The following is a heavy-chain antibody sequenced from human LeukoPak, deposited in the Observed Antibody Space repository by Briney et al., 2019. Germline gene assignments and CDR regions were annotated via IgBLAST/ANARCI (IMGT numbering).Heavy chain of an antibody. CDR3: ARTNVEMATISAFDI. Sequence: SQTLSLTCTVSGGSISSGDYYWSWIRQPPGKGLEWIGYIYYSGGTYYNPSLKSRVTISVDTSKNQFSLKLSSVTAADTAVYYCARTNVEMATISAFDIWGQGTMVTVSS. V-gene: IGHV4-30-4*01. J-gene: IGHJ3*02. CDR2: IYYSGGT. D-gene: IGHD5-24*01. CDR1: GGSISSGDYY.